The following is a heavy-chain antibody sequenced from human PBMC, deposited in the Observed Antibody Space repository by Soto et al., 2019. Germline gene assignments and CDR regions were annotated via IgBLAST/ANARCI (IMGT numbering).Heavy chain of an antibody. J-gene: IGHJ4*02. CDR1: GFTFSDSA. CDR3: AKGCAGDGYWFLFDY. D-gene: IGHD5-18*01. Sequence: QVQLVESGGGVVQPGGSLRLSCAASGFTFSDSAMHWVRQAPGKGLEWVSYISFDGNNIYYRDSVRGRFTISRDNYKNTLSLQLNGLSAEDTAVYYCAKGCAGDGYWFLFDYWGQGVLVSVSS. V-gene: IGHV3-30*04. CDR2: ISFDGNNI.